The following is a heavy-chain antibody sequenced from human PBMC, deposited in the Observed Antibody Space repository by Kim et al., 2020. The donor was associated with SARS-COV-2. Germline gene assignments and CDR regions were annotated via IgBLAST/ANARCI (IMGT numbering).Heavy chain of an antibody. CDR3: ARAGYSYGYDY. V-gene: IGHV3-74*01. Sequence: TSYAESVKGRFTISRDNAENTLYLHMKGLRAEDTAVYYCARAGYSYGYDYWGPGTLVIVSS. J-gene: IGHJ4*02. CDR2: T. D-gene: IGHD5-18*01.